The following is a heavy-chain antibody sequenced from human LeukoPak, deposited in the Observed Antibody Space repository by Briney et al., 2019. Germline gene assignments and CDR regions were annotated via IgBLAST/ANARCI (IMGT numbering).Heavy chain of an antibody. J-gene: IGHJ5*02. Sequence: GRSLRLSCAASGFTFSSYDMHWVRQAPGKGLEGVAVISYDGSNKYYADSVKGRFTISRDNSKNTLYLQMNSLRAEDTAVYYCARDLGTTEGNWFDPWGQGTLVTVSS. CDR2: ISYDGSNK. CDR1: GFTFSSYD. V-gene: IGHV3-30*04. D-gene: IGHD1-1*01. CDR3: ARDLGTTEGNWFDP.